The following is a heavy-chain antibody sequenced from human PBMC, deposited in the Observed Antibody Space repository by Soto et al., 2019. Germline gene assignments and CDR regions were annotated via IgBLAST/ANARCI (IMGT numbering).Heavy chain of an antibody. CDR2: IYHSGST. CDR3: ARDMMGDSSHYIAVAGTFDY. J-gene: IGHJ4*02. CDR1: GGSISSGDYY. V-gene: IGHV4-39*07. Sequence: SETLSLTCTVSGGSISSGDYYWSWIRQPPGKGLEWIGSIYHSGSTYYNPSLKSRVTISVDTSKNQFSLKLSSVTAADTAVYYCARDMMGDSSHYIAVAGTFDYWGQGTLVTVSS. D-gene: IGHD6-19*01.